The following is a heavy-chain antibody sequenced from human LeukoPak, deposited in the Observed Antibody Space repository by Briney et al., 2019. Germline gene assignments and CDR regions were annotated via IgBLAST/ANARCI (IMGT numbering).Heavy chain of an antibody. Sequence: ASVRVSCTASVSTFTIYDITWVRQSPGQRLEWMGRISAHNSNTNYAQKLQDRVTMTTDRSTTTANMELSSLTSDDTGVYYCARGTRAFDYWGQGTLVTV. J-gene: IGHJ4*02. CDR2: ISAHNSNT. CDR3: ARGTRAFDY. V-gene: IGHV1-18*01. CDR1: VSTFTIYD.